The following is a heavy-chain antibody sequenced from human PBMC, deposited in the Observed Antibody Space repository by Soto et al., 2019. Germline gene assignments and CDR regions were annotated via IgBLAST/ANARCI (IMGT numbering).Heavy chain of an antibody. CDR1: GFTFSDYY. V-gene: IGHV3-11*01. D-gene: IGHD1-20*01. CDR2: IISSGSST. CDR3: ARVTDNRNYYGMDV. J-gene: IGHJ6*02. Sequence: LRLSCAASGFTFSDYYMSWIRQAPGKGLEWVSFIISSGSSTYYADSVKGRFTISRDNARKSLHLQMNSLRAEDTALYYCARVTDNRNYYGMDVWSQGTTVTVSS.